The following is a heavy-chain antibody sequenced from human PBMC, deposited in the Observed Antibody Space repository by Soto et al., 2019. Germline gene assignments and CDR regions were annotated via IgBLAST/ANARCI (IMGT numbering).Heavy chain of an antibody. CDR1: GFPFSSYS. CDR2: ISSSSSTI. J-gene: IGHJ3*02. Sequence: GGSLNRSCAASGFPFSSYSMKWVRLAPGKGLEWVSYISSSSSTIYYADSVKGRFTISRDNAKNSLYPQMNSLRDEDTAVYYCARDTMTTVTGGAFDIWGQGTMVTVSS. V-gene: IGHV3-48*02. D-gene: IGHD4-17*01. CDR3: ARDTMTTVTGGAFDI.